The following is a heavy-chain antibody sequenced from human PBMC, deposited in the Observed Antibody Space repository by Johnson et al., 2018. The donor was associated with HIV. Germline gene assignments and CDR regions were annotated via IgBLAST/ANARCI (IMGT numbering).Heavy chain of an antibody. CDR1: GFTFSSYA. CDR3: AKGLGSYYEAFDI. V-gene: IGHV3-9*01. CDR2: ISWNGGSI. D-gene: IGHD3-10*01. J-gene: IGHJ3*02. Sequence: EVQLVESGGGVVQPGRSLRLSCAASGFTFSSYAMHWVRQAPGKGLEWVSGISWNGGSIGYADSVKGRFTISRDNSKNTLYLQMNSLRAEDTAVYYCAKGLGSYYEAFDIWGQGTMVTVSS.